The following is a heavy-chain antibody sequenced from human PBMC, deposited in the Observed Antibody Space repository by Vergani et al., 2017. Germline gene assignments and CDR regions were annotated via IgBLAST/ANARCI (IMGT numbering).Heavy chain of an antibody. J-gene: IGHJ3*01. CDR3: ARRAERWETLLRDDFDV. V-gene: IGHV4-34*01. Sequence: QVQLQQWGPGLLKPSETLSLTCAVYGGSLSGYYWSWIRLAPGKGLEWIGEINHSGTINYNPTLKSPFNVSIDTSMGHFSLKLRSVSAADTAVYFCARRAERWETLLRDDFDVWGQGTFVTVSP. CDR1: GGSLSGYY. CDR2: INHSGTI. D-gene: IGHD1-26*01.